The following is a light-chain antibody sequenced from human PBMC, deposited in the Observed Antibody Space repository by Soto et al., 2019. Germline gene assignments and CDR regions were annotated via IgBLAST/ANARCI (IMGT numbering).Light chain of an antibody. CDR3: QSYDSGLSGYV. J-gene: IGLJ1*01. CDR2: GNS. V-gene: IGLV1-40*01. Sequence: QAVVTQPPSVSGAPGQTVTISCTGCSSNTGAGYDVHWYKQVPGTAPKLLMYGNSDRPSGVPDRFFGSKSGTSASLAITGLQAEDEADYYCQSYDSGLSGYVFGTGTKVT. CDR1: SSNTGAGYD.